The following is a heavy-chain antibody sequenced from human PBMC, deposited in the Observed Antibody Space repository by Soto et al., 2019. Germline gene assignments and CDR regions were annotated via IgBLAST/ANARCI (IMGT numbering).Heavy chain of an antibody. CDR3: ARLGVVVVAATRSGYYGMDV. J-gene: IGHJ6*02. V-gene: IGHV1-69*13. CDR2: IIPIFGTA. Sequence: SVKVFCKASGGTFSSYAISWVRQAPGQGLEWMGGIIPIFGTANYAQKFQGRVTITADESTSTAYMELSSLRSEDTAVYYCARLGVVVVAATRSGYYGMDVWGQGTTVTVSS. D-gene: IGHD2-15*01. CDR1: GGTFSSYA.